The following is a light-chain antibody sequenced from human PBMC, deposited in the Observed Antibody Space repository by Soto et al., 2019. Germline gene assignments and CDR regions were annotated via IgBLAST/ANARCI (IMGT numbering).Light chain of an antibody. CDR2: DAS. CDR3: QQYSNWPPIT. V-gene: IGKV3-15*01. Sequence: IVMTQSPDTLSLSPGERATLSCRASEVVTTNLAWYQQKPGQAPRLLIYDASTRAAGIPARFSGSGSGTEFTLTISSLQSEDFAVYYCQQYSNWPPITFGQGTRLEI. J-gene: IGKJ5*01. CDR1: EVVTTN.